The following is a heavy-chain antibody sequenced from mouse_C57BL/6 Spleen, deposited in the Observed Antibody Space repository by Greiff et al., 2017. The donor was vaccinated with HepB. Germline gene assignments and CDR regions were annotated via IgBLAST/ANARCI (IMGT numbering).Heavy chain of an antibody. CDR3: ARSDSSGYVDWFAY. J-gene: IGHJ3*01. CDR2: IYPRSGNT. V-gene: IGHV1-81*01. CDR1: GYTFTSYG. D-gene: IGHD3-2*02. Sequence: VQLQESGAELARPGASVKLSCKASGYTFTSYGISWVKQRTGQGLEWIGEIYPRSGNTYYNEKFKGKATLTADKSSSTAYMELRSLTSEDSAVYFCARSDSSGYVDWFAYWGQGTLVTVSA.